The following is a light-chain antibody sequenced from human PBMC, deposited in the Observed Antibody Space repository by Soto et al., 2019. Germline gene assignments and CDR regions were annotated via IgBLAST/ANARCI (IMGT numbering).Light chain of an antibody. J-gene: IGLJ2*01. CDR3: QAWDSPVV. CDR2: QDS. V-gene: IGLV3-1*01. Sequence: SYELTQPPSVSVSPGQTASITCSGDKLGDKYACWYQQKPGQSPVQVIYQDSKRPSGIPERFSGSNSGNTATLTISGTQAMDEADYYCQAWDSPVVFGGGTKVTVL. CDR1: KLGDKY.